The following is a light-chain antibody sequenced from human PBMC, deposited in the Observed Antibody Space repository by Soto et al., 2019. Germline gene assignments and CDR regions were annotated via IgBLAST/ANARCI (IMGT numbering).Light chain of an antibody. Sequence: EIVMTQSPATLSVSPGERATLSCRASQSVSSNLAWYQQKPGQAPRLLIYGASTRATGIPARFSGSGSGTEFTLTISSLQSEDFAVYYCQQYNQWPITFGQGTDWRL. V-gene: IGKV3-15*01. J-gene: IGKJ5*01. CDR2: GAS. CDR1: QSVSSN. CDR3: QQYNQWPIT.